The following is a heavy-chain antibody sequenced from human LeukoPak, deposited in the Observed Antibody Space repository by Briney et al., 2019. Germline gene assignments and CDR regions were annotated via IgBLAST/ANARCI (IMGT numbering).Heavy chain of an antibody. D-gene: IGHD3-10*01. CDR3: AGGAMVRGVFGTNYYYYYMDV. CDR2: INHSGST. V-gene: IGHV4-34*01. J-gene: IGHJ6*03. CDR1: GGSFSGYY. Sequence: SETLSLTCAVYGGSFSGYYWSWIRQPPGKGLEWIGEINHSGSTNYNPSLKSRVTISVDTSKNQFSLKLSSVTAADTAVYYCAGGAMVRGVFGTNYYYYYMDVWGKGTTVTISS.